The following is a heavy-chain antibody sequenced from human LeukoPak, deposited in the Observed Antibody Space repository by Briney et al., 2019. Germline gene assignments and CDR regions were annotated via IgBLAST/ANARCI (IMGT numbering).Heavy chain of an antibody. CDR3: ARGEWELGY. CDR1: GGSFSGYY. CDR2: INHSGST. J-gene: IGHJ4*02. D-gene: IGHD1-26*01. V-gene: IGHV4-34*01. Sequence: SETLSLTCAVYGGSFSGYYWSWIRQPPGKGLEWIGEINHSGSTNYNPSLKSRVTISVDTSKSQLSLKLSSVTAADTAVYYCARGEWELGYWGQGTLVTVSS.